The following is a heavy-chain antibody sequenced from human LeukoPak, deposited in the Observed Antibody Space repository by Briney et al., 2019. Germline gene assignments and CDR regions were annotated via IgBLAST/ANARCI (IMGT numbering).Heavy chain of an antibody. CDR3: ARERGITMVRGVISPV. V-gene: IGHV4-34*01. CDR1: GGSFSGYY. CDR2: INHSGST. J-gene: IGHJ6*04. D-gene: IGHD3-10*01. Sequence: PSETLSLTCAVYGGSFSGYYWSWLRQPPGKGLEWIGEINHSGSTNYNPSLKSRVTISVDTSKNQFSLKLSSVTAADTAVYYCARERGITMVRGVISPVWGKGTTVTVSS.